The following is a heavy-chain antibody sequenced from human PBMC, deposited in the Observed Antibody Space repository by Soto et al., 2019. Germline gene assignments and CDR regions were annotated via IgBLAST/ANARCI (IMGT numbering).Heavy chain of an antibody. Sequence: ASVKVSCKAPGYIFTGYHIHWVRQAPGRGLEWMGRINPNSGDTEYAQNFQGRVTMTRDTSFNLVYMEMSGLMSDDTAVYYCARDARGTRGFDEMDIWGQGTTVTVSS. CDR2: INPNSGDT. J-gene: IGHJ6*02. CDR3: ARDARGTRGFDEMDI. CDR1: GYIFTGYH. D-gene: IGHD3-9*01. V-gene: IGHV1-2*06.